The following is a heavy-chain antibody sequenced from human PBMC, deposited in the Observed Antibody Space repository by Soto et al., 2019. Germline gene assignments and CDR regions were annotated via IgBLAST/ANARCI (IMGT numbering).Heavy chain of an antibody. CDR3: ARDLDRRSSGWDDLSNWFNP. Sequence: GGSRILSCAASGVTFSSYGMHWVRQAPGKGLEWVAVIWYDGSNKYYADSVKGRFTISRDNSKNTLYLQMNSLRAEDTAVYYCARDLDRRSSGWDDLSNWFNPWGQGTLVTVSS. J-gene: IGHJ5*02. V-gene: IGHV3-33*01. CDR2: IWYDGSNK. CDR1: GVTFSSYG. D-gene: IGHD6-19*01.